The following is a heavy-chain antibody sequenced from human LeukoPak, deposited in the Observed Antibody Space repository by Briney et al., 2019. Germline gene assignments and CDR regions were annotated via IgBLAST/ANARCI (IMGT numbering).Heavy chain of an antibody. CDR1: GDSISRYY. J-gene: IGHJ4*02. CDR3: AGEGPTTGFDY. CDR2: VYASGST. D-gene: IGHD1-26*01. V-gene: IGHV4-4*07. Sequence: SETLSLTCTVSGDSISRYYWSWIRQPAGKGLEWIGRVYASGSTNYHPSLKSRITMSVDTSKNQFSLRLTSVTAADTAVYYRAGEGPTTGFDYWGQGSLVAVSS.